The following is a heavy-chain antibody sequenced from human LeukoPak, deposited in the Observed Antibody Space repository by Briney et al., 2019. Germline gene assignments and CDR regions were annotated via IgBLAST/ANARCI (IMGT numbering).Heavy chain of an antibody. D-gene: IGHD6-19*01. Sequence: ASVKVSCKVSGYTFTDYYMHWVQQAPGKGLEWMGLVDPEDGETIYAEKFQGRVTITADTSTDTAYMELSSLRSEDTAVYYRATGESSGWSEGYFDYWGQGTLVTVSS. J-gene: IGHJ4*02. CDR2: VDPEDGET. CDR1: GYTFTDYY. V-gene: IGHV1-69-2*01. CDR3: ATGESSGWSEGYFDY.